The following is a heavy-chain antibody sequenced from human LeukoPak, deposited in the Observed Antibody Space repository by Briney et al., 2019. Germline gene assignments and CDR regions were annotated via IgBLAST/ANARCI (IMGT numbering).Heavy chain of an antibody. CDR2: ISGSGGST. CDR3: AKDFTFSSGWYLEFDY. V-gene: IGHV3-23*01. J-gene: IGHJ4*02. Sequence: PGGSLRLSCAASGFTFSSYAMSWVRQAPGKGLEWVSAISGSGGSTYYADSVKGRFTISRDNSKNTLYLQMNSLRAEDTAVYYCAKDFTFSSGWYLEFDYWGQGTLVTVSS. CDR1: GFTFSSYA. D-gene: IGHD6-19*01.